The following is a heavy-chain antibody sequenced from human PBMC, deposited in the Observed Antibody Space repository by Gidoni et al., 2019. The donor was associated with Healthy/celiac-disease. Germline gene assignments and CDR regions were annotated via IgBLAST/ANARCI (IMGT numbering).Heavy chain of an antibody. V-gene: IGHV4-31*03. Sequence: QVQLQESGPGLVKPSQTLSLTCTVSGGSISRGGYYWSWIRQHPGKGLEWIGYIYYSGSTYYNPSLKSRVTISVDTSKNQFSLKLSSVTAADTAVYYCATSPIVVVPAAIRGLGGWFDPWGQGTLVTVSS. CDR3: ATSPIVVVPAAIRGLGGWFDP. D-gene: IGHD2-2*02. J-gene: IGHJ5*02. CDR2: IYYSGST. CDR1: GGSISRGGYY.